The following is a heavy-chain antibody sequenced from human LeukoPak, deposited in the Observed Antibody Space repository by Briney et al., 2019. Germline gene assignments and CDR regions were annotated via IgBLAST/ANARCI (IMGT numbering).Heavy chain of an antibody. CDR2: ISYDGSNK. V-gene: IGHV3-30-3*01. CDR1: GFTFSSYA. D-gene: IGHD5-18*01. Sequence: GGSLRLSCAASGFTFSSYAMHWVRQAPGKGLEWVALISYDGSNKYYADSVKGRFTISRDNSKNTLYLQMNSLRAEDTAVYYCARGPDTAMVPPYYFDYWGQGTLVTVSS. J-gene: IGHJ4*02. CDR3: ARGPDTAMVPPYYFDY.